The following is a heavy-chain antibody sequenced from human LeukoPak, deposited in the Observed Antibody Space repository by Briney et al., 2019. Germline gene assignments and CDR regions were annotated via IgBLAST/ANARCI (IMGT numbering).Heavy chain of an antibody. CDR2: IIPIFGTA. V-gene: IGHV1-69*06. Sequence: GSSVKVSCKASGGTFSSDGISWVRQAPGQGLEWMGGIIPIFGTANYVQKFQGRVTITADKSTSTAYMELSSLRSDDTAVYYCARGRAAADPIDYWGQGTLVTVSS. J-gene: IGHJ4*02. CDR3: ARGRAAADPIDY. D-gene: IGHD6-13*01. CDR1: GGTFSSDG.